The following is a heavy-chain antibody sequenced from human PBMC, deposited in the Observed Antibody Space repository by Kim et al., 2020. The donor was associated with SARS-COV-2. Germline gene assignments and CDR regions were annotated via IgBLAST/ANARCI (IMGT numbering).Heavy chain of an antibody. J-gene: IGHJ4*02. D-gene: IGHD3-16*02. CDR1: GFTFSSYA. V-gene: IGHV3-64D*09. Sequence: GGSLRLSCSASGFTFSSYAMHWVRQAPGKGLEYVSAISSNGGSTYYADSVKGRFTISRDNSKNTLYLQMSSLRAEDTAVYYCVKDPVWGLRLGELSSSNWGQGTLVTVSS. CDR2: ISSNGGST. CDR3: VKDPVWGLRLGELSSSN.